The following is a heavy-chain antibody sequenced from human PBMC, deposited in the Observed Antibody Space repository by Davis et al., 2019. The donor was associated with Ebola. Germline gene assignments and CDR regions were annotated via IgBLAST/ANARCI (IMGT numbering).Heavy chain of an antibody. J-gene: IGHJ6*02. CDR2: ISNGGRT. Sequence: SETLSLTCSVSGGSVGSDYWSWIRQSPGKGLEWIAFISNGGRTIYNPSLRGRVTISIDTSKNQFSLKLSSVTAADTAVYYCARYPGMAAAGTGYYYGMDVWGQGTTVTVSS. CDR3: ARYPGMAAAGTGYYYGMDV. CDR1: GGSVGSDY. D-gene: IGHD6-13*01. V-gene: IGHV4-59*02.